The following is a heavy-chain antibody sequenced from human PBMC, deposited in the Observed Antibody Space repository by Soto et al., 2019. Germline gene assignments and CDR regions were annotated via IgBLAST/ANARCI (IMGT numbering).Heavy chain of an antibody. Sequence: GGSLRLSCEASGFTFYTYAMIWVRQAPGKGLEWVTAIDSDGTDTYYAEFVKGRFTVSRDNSKNTLYLQMRSLTAEDTALYYCAKGRLAVGSDWFDSWGPGTLVTVSS. D-gene: IGHD1-26*01. CDR3: AKGRLAVGSDWFDS. V-gene: IGHV3-23*05. J-gene: IGHJ5*01. CDR1: GFTFYTYA. CDR2: IDSDGTDT.